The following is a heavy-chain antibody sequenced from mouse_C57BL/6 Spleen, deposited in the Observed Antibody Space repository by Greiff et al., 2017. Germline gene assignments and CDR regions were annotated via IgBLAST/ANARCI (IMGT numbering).Heavy chain of an antibody. CDR3: ARTYDGYPSYWYFHV. J-gene: IGHJ1*03. D-gene: IGHD2-3*01. V-gene: IGHV1-69*01. CDR1: GYTFTSYW. CDR2: IDPSDSYT. Sequence: QVQLQQPGAELVMPGASVKLSCKASGYTFTSYWMHWVKQRPGQGLEWIGEIDPSDSYTNYNQKFKGKSTLTVDKSSSTAYMQLSSLTSEDSAVYYCARTYDGYPSYWYFHVWGTGTTVTVSS.